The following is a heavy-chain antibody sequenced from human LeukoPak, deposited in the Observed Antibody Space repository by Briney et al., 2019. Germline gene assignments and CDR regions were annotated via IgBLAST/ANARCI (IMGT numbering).Heavy chain of an antibody. D-gene: IGHD3-22*01. Sequence: PSETLSLTCAVSGGSISSGGYSWSWIRQPPGKGPEWIGYIYHSGSTYYNPSLKSRVTISVDRSKNQFSLKLSSVTAADTAVYYCARALLNYYDSSGYLTGHFDYWGQGTLVTVSS. J-gene: IGHJ4*02. CDR3: ARALLNYYDSSGYLTGHFDY. V-gene: IGHV4-30-2*01. CDR2: IYHSGST. CDR1: GGSISSGGYS.